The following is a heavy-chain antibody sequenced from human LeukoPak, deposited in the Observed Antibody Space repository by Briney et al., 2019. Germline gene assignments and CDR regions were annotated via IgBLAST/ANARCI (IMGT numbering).Heavy chain of an antibody. J-gene: IGHJ4*02. CDR3: ARVRGSGYFDY. CDR1: ADSFSNYY. V-gene: IGHV4-4*07. D-gene: IGHD3-22*01. CDR2: TYATGGT. Sequence: SETLSLTCTVSADSFSNYYWGWIRQPAGQGREWIGRTYATGGTNYNPSLKRRVTLSGATSKNQFSLKLSSVTAADTAVYYCARVRGSGYFDYWSQGTLVTVSS.